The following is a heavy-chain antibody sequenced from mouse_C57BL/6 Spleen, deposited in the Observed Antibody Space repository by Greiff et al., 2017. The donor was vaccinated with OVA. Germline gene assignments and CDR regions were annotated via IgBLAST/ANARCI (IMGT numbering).Heavy chain of an antibody. V-gene: IGHV1-55*01. Sequence: QVQLQQPGAELVKPGASVKMSCKASGYTFTSYWITWVKQRPGQGLEWIGDIYPGSGSTNYNEKFKSQATLNVDTSSSTAYMQLSSLTSEDYAVYYCARTLHYYGSSYDAMDYWGQGTSVTVSS. J-gene: IGHJ4*01. CDR1: GYTFTSYW. CDR3: ARTLHYYGSSYDAMDY. D-gene: IGHD1-1*01. CDR2: IYPGSGST.